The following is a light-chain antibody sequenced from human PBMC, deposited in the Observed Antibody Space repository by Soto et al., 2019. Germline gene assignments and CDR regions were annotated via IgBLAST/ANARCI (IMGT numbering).Light chain of an antibody. CDR3: QQYGTSSLT. Sequence: EIVLTQSPGTLSLSPGGRATLSCRASQSVRSSYLAWYQQKPGQAPRLLIYGASSRATGIPDRFSGSGSGTDFTLTISRLEPEDFAVYFCQQYGTSSLTFGGGTKLDIK. J-gene: IGKJ4*01. CDR1: QSVRSSY. V-gene: IGKV3-20*01. CDR2: GAS.